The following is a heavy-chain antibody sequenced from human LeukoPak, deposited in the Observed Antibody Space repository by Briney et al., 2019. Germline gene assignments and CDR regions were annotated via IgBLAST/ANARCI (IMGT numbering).Heavy chain of an antibody. CDR2: IYYSGST. J-gene: IGHJ4*02. V-gene: IGHV4-59*01. CDR1: GGSMSSYY. CDR3: ARVYSSGWPDYFDY. D-gene: IGHD6-19*01. Sequence: SETLSLTCTVSGGSMSSYYWSWLRQPPGKGLEGFGYIYYSGSTNYNPSLKSRVTISVDTSKNQFSLKLSSVTAADTAVYYCARVYSSGWPDYFDYWGQGTLVTVSS.